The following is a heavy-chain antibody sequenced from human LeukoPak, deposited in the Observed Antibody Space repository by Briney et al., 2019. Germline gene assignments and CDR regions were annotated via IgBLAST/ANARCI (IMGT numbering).Heavy chain of an antibody. J-gene: IGHJ3*01. CDR2: IKQDGSEE. CDR1: GFTFSNYW. Sequence: GGSLRLSCAASGFTFSNYWMSWVRQAPGEGLEWVAHIKQDGSEEFYVDSVKGRFSVSRDNAKNALDLQMNSLRVEDTAVYYCVRDSVRFRDGSDLWGQGTLVTVSS. V-gene: IGHV3-7*01. CDR3: VRDSVRFRDGSDL.